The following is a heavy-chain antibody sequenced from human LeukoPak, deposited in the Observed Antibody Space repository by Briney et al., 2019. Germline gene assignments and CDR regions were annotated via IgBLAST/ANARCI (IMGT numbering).Heavy chain of an antibody. Sequence: GGSLRLSCAASGFTFSDYYMSWIRQAPGKGLEWVSYISSSGISIYYADSVKGRFTISRDNAKNSLYLEMNSLKSEDTALYFCARVEDRGYSYGHYDHWGQGILVTVSS. CDR1: GFTFSDYY. V-gene: IGHV3-11*01. CDR3: ARVEDRGYSYGHYDH. J-gene: IGHJ4*02. CDR2: ISSSGISI. D-gene: IGHD5-18*01.